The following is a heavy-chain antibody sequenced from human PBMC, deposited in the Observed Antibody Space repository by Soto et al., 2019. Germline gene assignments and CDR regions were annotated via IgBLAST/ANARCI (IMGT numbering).Heavy chain of an antibody. D-gene: IGHD3-22*01. CDR3: ARGGSEYYYDSSGYQPLDY. Sequence: SETLSLTCTVSGGSISSYYWSWIRQAPGKGLEWIGYIYYSASAYYNPSLKSRVTISVDTSKNQFSLKLSSVTAADTAVYYCARGGSEYYYDSSGYQPLDYWGQGTLVTVSS. V-gene: IGHV4-59*01. J-gene: IGHJ4*02. CDR2: IYYSASA. CDR1: GGSISSYY.